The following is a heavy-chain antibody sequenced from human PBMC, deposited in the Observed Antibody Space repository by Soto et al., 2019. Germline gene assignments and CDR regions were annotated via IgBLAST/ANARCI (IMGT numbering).Heavy chain of an antibody. J-gene: IGHJ6*02. CDR1: GYSFTSYW. Sequence: PGESLKISCKGSGYSFTSYWIGWVRQMPGKGLEWMGIIYPCDSDTRYSPSFQGQVTISADKSIGTAYLQWSSLKASDTAMYYCARRGRYCSGGSCFHYYYYGMDVWGQGTTVTVSS. CDR3: ARRGRYCSGGSCFHYYYYGMDV. D-gene: IGHD2-15*01. V-gene: IGHV5-51*01. CDR2: IYPCDSDT.